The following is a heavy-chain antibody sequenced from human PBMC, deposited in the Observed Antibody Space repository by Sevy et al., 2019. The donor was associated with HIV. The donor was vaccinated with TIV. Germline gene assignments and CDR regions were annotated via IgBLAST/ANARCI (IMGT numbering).Heavy chain of an antibody. CDR1: GFTFSNFG. CDR3: AKGDTSTRYYYYGMDV. D-gene: IGHD2-2*01. J-gene: IGHJ6*02. CDR2: ISGSGGTT. V-gene: IGHV3-23*01. Sequence: GGSQRLSCAASGFTFSNFGMSWVRQAPGKGLEWVSTISGSGGTTYYADSVKGRFTISRDNSKKTLYLQMNSLRAEDTALYYCAKGDTSTRYYYYGMDVWGQGTAVTVSS.